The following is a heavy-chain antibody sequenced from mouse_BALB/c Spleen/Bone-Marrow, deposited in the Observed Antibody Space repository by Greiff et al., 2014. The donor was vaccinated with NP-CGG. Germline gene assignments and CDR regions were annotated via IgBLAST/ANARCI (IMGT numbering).Heavy chain of an antibody. V-gene: IGHV1-54*01. J-gene: IGHJ2*01. CDR3: ARYDGYFDY. D-gene: IGHD2-3*01. Sequence: VKLMESGAEPVRPGTSVKVSCKASGYAFTDYLMEWLKQRPGQGLEWIGVINPGSGSTNYNEKFKDKATLTADKSSSTAYMQLSSLTSDDSAVYFCARYDGYFDYWGQGTILTVSS. CDR1: GYAFTDYL. CDR2: INPGSGST.